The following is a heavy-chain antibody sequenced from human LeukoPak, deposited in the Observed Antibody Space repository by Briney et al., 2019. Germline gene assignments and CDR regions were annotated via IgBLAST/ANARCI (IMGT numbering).Heavy chain of an antibody. CDR1: GINVSANY. CDR3: VSSTGQQLIPYDY. V-gene: IGHV3-66*02. CDR2: IYGAGAA. D-gene: IGHD6-13*01. Sequence: GGSLRLSCAASGINVSANYMTWIRQAPGKGLEWVSLIYGAGAAYYAESVRGRFIISRDNSKNTLFLQMNSLRAEDTAVYYCVSSTGQQLIPYDYWGQGTHVAVSS. J-gene: IGHJ4*02.